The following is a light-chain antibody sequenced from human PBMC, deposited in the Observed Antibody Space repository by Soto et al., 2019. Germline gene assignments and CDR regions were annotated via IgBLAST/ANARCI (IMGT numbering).Light chain of an antibody. CDR3: SSYSTSTIGV. J-gene: IGLJ3*02. CDR2: DVS. CDR1: SSDVGAYNY. V-gene: IGLV2-14*01. Sequence: QSALTQPASVSGSPGQSITISCTGTSSDVGAYNYVSWFQQHPGKAPRLIIYDVSNRPSGVSNRFSGSKSGNTASLTIAGLQAEDDADYYCSSYSTSTIGVFGGGTKLTVL.